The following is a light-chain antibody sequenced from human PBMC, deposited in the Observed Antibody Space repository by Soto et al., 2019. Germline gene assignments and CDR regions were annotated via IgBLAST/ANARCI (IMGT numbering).Light chain of an antibody. CDR2: GAS. CDR1: QSVSNN. V-gene: IGKV3-15*01. CDR3: HQYNNWWT. Sequence: EIVMTQSPATLSVSPGERVTLSCRASQSVSNNLAWYQQKLGQAPRLLMYGASTRATGIPVRFSGSGSGTEFTLTISSLQSEDFAVYYCHQYNNWWTFGQGTKV. J-gene: IGKJ1*01.